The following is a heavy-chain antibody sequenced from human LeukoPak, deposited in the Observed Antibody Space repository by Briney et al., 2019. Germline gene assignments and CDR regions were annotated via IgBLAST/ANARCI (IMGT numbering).Heavy chain of an antibody. J-gene: IGHJ4*02. CDR3: AATLHDYEWVFDY. D-gene: IGHD4-17*01. CDR2: ISAGNGNT. Sequence: ASVKVSCKASGYTFTSYAMHWVRQAPGQRLEWMGWISAGNGNTKYSQKFRGRVTITRDTSASTAYMELSSLRSEDTAVYYCAATLHDYEWVFDYWGQGTLVTVSS. CDR1: GYTFTSYA. V-gene: IGHV1-3*01.